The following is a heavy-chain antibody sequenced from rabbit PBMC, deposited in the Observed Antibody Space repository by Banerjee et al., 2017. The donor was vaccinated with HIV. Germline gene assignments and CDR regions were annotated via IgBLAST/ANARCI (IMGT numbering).Heavy chain of an antibody. CDR3: ARSLYDRDSGYWIPNL. CDR2: IDGGSGGSP. D-gene: IGHD1-1*01. Sequence: QSLEESGGDLVKPGASLTLTCTASGFSFSGGYWICWVRPAPGKGLEWIGCIDGGSGGSPYYASWAKGRFTISKTSSTTVTLQMTSLTAADTATYFCARSLYDRDSGYWIPNLWGQGTLVTVS. V-gene: IGHV1S40*01. J-gene: IGHJ4*01. CDR1: GFSFSGGYW.